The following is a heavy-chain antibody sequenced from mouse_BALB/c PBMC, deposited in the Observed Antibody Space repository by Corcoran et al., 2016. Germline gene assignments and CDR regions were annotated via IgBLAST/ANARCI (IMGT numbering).Heavy chain of an antibody. CDR1: GFNIKDTY. J-gene: IGHJ4*01. CDR2: IDPANGNT. D-gene: IGHD1-2*01. V-gene: IGHV14-3*02. Sequence: EVQLQQSGAELVNPGASVQLSCTASGFNIKDTYMHWVKQRPEQGLERIGRIDPANGNTKYDPKFQGKATITADTSSNTAYLQLSSLTSEDTAVYYCASPFTTASAMDYWGQGTSVTVSS. CDR3: ASPFTTASAMDY.